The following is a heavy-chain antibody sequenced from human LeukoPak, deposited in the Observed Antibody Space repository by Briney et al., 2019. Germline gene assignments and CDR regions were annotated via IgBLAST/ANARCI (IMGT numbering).Heavy chain of an antibody. V-gene: IGHV4-59*01. D-gene: IGHD5-18*01. Sequence: SETLSLTCTVSGGSLSSYYWSWIRQPPGKGLEWMGYIYYSGSTNYNPSLKSRVTISVDTSKNQYSLKLSAVTAADTAVYYCARSTGGYSYGRYFDYWGQGTLVTVSS. CDR2: IYYSGST. CDR3: ARSTGGYSYGRYFDY. CDR1: GGSLSSYY. J-gene: IGHJ4*02.